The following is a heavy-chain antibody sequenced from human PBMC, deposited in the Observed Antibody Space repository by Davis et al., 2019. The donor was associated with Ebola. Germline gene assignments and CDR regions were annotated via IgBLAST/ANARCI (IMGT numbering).Heavy chain of an antibody. V-gene: IGHV3-23*01. CDR1: GFTFSSYA. CDR2: ISGSGGST. D-gene: IGHD3-22*01. Sequence: GGSLRLSCAASGFTFSSYAMSWVRQAPGKGLEWVSAISGSGGSTYYADSVKGRFTISRDNSKNSLYLQMNGLRAEDTALYYCTAYDSTFRNYWGQGTLVTVSS. J-gene: IGHJ4*02. CDR3: TAYDSTFRNY.